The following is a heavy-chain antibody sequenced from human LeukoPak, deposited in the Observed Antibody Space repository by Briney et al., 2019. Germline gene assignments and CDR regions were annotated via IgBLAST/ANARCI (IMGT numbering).Heavy chain of an antibody. CDR1: GGSISSYY. CDR3: ARVIAAAGQNWFDP. J-gene: IGHJ5*02. V-gene: IGHV4-59*12. D-gene: IGHD6-13*01. Sequence: PSETLSLTCTVSGGSISSYYWSWIRQPAGKGLEWIGYIYYSGITYYNPSLKSRVTISVDTSKNQFSLKLSSVTAADTAVYYCARVIAAAGQNWFDPGARGTLVPVSS. CDR2: IYYSGIT.